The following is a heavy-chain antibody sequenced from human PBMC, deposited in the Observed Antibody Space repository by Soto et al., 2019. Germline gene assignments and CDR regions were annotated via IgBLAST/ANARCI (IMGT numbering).Heavy chain of an antibody. Sequence: ASVKVSCKASGNTFASHGFSWVRQAPGQGLEWMGWISGFNGQTNYALKFQGRVTLTTDTSTSTAYMELRSLRSDDTAVYFCARAVPRGVAVVRDYWGQGTLVTV. CDR2: ISGFNGQT. CDR1: GNTFASHG. CDR3: ARAVPRGVAVVRDY. J-gene: IGHJ4*02. V-gene: IGHV1-18*01. D-gene: IGHD3-10*01.